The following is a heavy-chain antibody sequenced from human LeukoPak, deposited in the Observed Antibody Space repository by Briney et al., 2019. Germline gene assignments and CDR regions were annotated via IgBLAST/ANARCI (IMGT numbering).Heavy chain of an antibody. Sequence: GGSLRLSCAASGFTFNSYGMHWVRQAPGKGLEWVAFIRYDGSNKYYADSVKGRFTISRDNSKNTLYLQMNSLRAEDTAVYYCARDEPVGGYAYYYYGMDVWGQGTTVTVSS. CDR3: ARDEPVGGYAYYYYGMDV. CDR2: IRYDGSNK. V-gene: IGHV3-30*02. CDR1: GFTFNSYG. J-gene: IGHJ6*02. D-gene: IGHD5-12*01.